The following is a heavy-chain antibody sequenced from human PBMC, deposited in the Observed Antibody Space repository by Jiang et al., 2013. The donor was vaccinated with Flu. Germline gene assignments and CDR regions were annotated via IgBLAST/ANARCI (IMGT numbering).Heavy chain of an antibody. D-gene: IGHD5-18*01. CDR3: ARAIKPDVDTAMVLIDY. V-gene: IGHV2-70*01. CDR2: IDWDDDK. CDR1: GFSLSTSGMC. J-gene: IGHJ4*02. Sequence: KPTQTLTLTCTFSGFSLSTSGMCVSWIRQPPGKALEWLALIDWDDDKYYSTSLKTRLTISKDTSKNQVVLTMTNMDPVDTATYYCARAIKPDVDTAMVLIDYWGQGTLVTVSS.